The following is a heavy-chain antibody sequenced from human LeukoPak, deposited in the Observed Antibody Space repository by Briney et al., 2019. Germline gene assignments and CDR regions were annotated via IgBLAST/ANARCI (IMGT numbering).Heavy chain of an antibody. Sequence: GGSLRLSCAASGFTFSSYAMHWVRQAPGKGLEWVAVISYDGSNKYYADSVKGRFTISRDNSKNTLYLQMNSLRAEDTAVYYCARAKIAAAGLDAFDIWGQGTMVTVSS. CDR2: ISYDGSNK. D-gene: IGHD6-13*01. CDR1: GFTFSSYA. V-gene: IGHV3-30-3*01. J-gene: IGHJ3*02. CDR3: ARAKIAAAGLDAFDI.